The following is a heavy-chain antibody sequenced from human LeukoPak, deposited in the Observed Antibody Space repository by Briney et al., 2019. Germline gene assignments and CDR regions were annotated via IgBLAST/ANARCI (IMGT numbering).Heavy chain of an antibody. CDR1: GFTFSDYY. CDR2: ISTSGSNI. D-gene: IGHD3-10*01. Sequence: GGSLRLSCAASGFTFSDYYMSWIRQAPGKGLEWVSYISTSGSNIYYSDSVKGRFTISRGNAKNSLYLQMNGLRAEDTAVYYCARTYGSGSYGDYWGEGTQVTVSS. CDR3: ARTYGSGSYGDY. V-gene: IGHV3-11*01. J-gene: IGHJ4*02.